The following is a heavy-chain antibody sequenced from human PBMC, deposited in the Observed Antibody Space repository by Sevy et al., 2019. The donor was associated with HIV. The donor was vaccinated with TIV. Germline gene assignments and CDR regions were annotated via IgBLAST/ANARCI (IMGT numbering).Heavy chain of an antibody. CDR3: ARYSSSSSYCDY. Sequence: GGSLRLSCAASGFTFSDYYMSWIRQAPGKGLERVSYISSSGSTIYYADSVKGRFTISRDNAKNSVYLQMNSLRAEDTAVYYCARYSSSSSYCDYWGQGTLVTVSS. V-gene: IGHV3-11*01. CDR2: ISSSGSTI. CDR1: GFTFSDYY. D-gene: IGHD6-6*01. J-gene: IGHJ4*02.